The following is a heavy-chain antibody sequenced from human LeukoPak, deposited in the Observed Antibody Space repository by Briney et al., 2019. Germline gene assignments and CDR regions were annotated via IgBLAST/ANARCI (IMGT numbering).Heavy chain of an antibody. V-gene: IGHV1-18*01. Sequence: GASVKVSCKASGYTFTSYGISWVRQAPGQGLEWMGWISAYNGNTNYAQKLQGRVTMTTDTPTSTAYMELRSLRSDDTAVYYCARDGLRYCSSTSCRPSNWFDPWGQGTLVTLSS. J-gene: IGHJ5*02. CDR2: ISAYNGNT. CDR1: GYTFTSYG. CDR3: ARDGLRYCSSTSCRPSNWFDP. D-gene: IGHD2-2*01.